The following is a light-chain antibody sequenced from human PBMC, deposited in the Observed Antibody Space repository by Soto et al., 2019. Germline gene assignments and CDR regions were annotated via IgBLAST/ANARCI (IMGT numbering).Light chain of an antibody. CDR1: QSISYW. CDR3: QQYSRYSIT. CDR2: QAS. J-gene: IGKJ4*01. V-gene: IGKV1-5*03. Sequence: DIQMTQSPSTLSASVGDRVTITCRASQSISYWLAWYQQKPGKPPTVLIYQASSLESGVPSRFSGSGSGTEFTLTISSLQPDDFATYYCQQYSRYSITFGGGTKVEMK.